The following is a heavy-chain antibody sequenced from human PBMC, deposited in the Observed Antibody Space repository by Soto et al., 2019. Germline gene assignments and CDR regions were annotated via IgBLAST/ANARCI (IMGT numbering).Heavy chain of an antibody. CDR3: AVTYYYGSGNYRNYYFDY. CDR1: GDSISSSSYY. J-gene: IGHJ4*02. D-gene: IGHD3-10*01. V-gene: IGHV4-39*01. Sequence: PSETLSLTCTVSGDSISSSSYYWGWIRQPPGKGLEWIGSIYYSGSTYYNPSLKSRVTISADTSKNQFSLKLSSVTAADTAVYYCAVTYYYGSGNYRNYYFDYWGQGTLVTVSS. CDR2: IYYSGST.